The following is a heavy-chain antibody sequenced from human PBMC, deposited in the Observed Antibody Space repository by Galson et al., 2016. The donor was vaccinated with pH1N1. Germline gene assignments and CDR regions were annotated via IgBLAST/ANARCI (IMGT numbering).Heavy chain of an antibody. V-gene: IGHV5-51*01. CDR1: GYSFTDYW. CDR2: IYLDDSDT. D-gene: IGHD1-1*01. J-gene: IGHJ6*03. CDR3: ARHVALDPPVEYYYIDV. Sequence: QSGAEVKKPGESLKISCKASGYSFTDYWIGWVRQMTGKGLEWMGSIYLDDSDTRYSPSFQGQVTISADKSIRTTYLQWSSLKASDTAIYYCARHVALDPPVEYYYIDVWGKGTTVIVSS.